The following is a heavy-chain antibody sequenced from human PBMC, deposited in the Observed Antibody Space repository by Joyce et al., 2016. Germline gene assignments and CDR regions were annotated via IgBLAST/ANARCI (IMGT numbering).Heavy chain of an antibody. Sequence: QVQLVQSGAEVKKPASSVKVSCKASGDTFRNYVFSWVRQAPGQGLEWMGGIIPILGTVNYAQKFQGRVTITADKSTSTTYMDLSSLRSEDTAVYYCASTYYYDSSGYYSLDYWGQGTLVTVSS. CDR1: GDTFRNYV. CDR3: ASTYYYDSSGYYSLDY. CDR2: IIPILGTV. J-gene: IGHJ4*02. D-gene: IGHD3-22*01. V-gene: IGHV1-69*06.